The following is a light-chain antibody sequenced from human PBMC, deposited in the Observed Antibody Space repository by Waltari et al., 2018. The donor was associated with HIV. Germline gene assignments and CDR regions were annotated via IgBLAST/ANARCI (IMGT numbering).Light chain of an antibody. J-gene: IGLJ2*01. V-gene: IGLV3-21*02. CDR2: DDR. CDR1: NIGSTT. CDR3: QVWDTISDHRV. Sequence: SSVLTQPPSVSVAPGQTARLTCGGDNIGSTTVHWYQQKPGQAPLVVVYDDRDRPSGIPERFSGSNSGNTATLTINRVEAGDEADYYCQVWDTISDHRVFGGGTKLTVL.